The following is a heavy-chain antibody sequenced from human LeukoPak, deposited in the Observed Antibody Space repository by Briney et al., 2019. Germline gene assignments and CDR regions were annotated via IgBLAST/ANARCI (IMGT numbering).Heavy chain of an antibody. CDR3: AKCLGQGWYFDI. V-gene: IGHV3-23*01. CDR1: GFTFSSYS. J-gene: IGHJ2*01. D-gene: IGHD3-16*01. Sequence: GGSLRLSCAASGFTFSSYSMNWVRQAPGKGLQWVSSISGSGGTAYYADSMKGRLTISRDNSKNSLSLQMDSLSVDDTAIYYCAKCLGQGWYFDIWGRGTLVTVSS. CDR2: ISGSGGTA.